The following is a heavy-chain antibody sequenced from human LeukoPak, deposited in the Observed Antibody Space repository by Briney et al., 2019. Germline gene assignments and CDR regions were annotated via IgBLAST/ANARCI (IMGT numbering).Heavy chain of an antibody. J-gene: IGHJ4*02. V-gene: IGHV1-2*02. CDR3: ARDRGVRYYDSSGYSLDY. CDR1: GYTFTDYY. Sequence: ASVKVSCKASGYTFTDYYLHWVRQAPGQGLEWMGWINPNSGGTNYAQKFQGRVTMTRDTSISTAYMELSRLRSDDTAVYYCARDRGVRYYDSSGYSLDYWGQGTLVTVSS. D-gene: IGHD3-22*01. CDR2: INPNSGGT.